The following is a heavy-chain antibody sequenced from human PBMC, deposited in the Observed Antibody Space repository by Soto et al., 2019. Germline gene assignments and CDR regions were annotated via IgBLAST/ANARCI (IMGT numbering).Heavy chain of an antibody. Sequence: ASVKVSCKASGYTFTSYAMHWVRQAPGQRLEWMGWINAGNGNTKYSQKFQGRVTITRDTSASTAYMELSSLRSEDTAVYYCASQGALYYDFWSGFPMGFDPWGQGTLVTVSS. CDR1: GYTFTSYA. CDR2: INAGNGNT. V-gene: IGHV1-3*01. J-gene: IGHJ5*02. D-gene: IGHD3-3*01. CDR3: ASQGALYYDFWSGFPMGFDP.